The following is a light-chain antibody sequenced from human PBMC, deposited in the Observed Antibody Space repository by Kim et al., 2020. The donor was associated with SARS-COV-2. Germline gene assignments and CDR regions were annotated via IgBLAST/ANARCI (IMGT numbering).Light chain of an antibody. CDR3: QSYRV. Sequence: ESPGKTVTIPCTRTSGSIASNYVQWYQQRPGSAPTTVIYEDNQRPSGVPDRFSGSIDSSSNSASLTISGLKTEDEADYYCQSYRVFGGGTKLTVL. CDR2: EDN. V-gene: IGLV6-57*03. J-gene: IGLJ3*02. CDR1: SGSIASNY.